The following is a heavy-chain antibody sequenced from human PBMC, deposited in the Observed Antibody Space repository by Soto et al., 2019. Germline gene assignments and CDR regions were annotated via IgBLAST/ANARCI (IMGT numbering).Heavy chain of an antibody. CDR1: GGSISSGGYY. V-gene: IGHV4-31*03. D-gene: IGHD3-9*01. CDR2: IYYSGST. Sequence: SETLPLTCTVSGGSISSGGYYWSWIRQHPGKGLEWIGYIYYSGSTYYNPSLKSRVTISVDTSKNQFSLKLSSVTAADTAVYYCARGKKVILTGYYATRDYNWFDSWGQGTPVTVSA. J-gene: IGHJ5*01. CDR3: ARGKKVILTGYYATRDYNWFDS.